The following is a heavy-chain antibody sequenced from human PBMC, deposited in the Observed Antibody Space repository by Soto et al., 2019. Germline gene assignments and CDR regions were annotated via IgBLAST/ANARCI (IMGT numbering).Heavy chain of an antibody. Sequence: SETLSLTCTVSGGSISSSSYYWGWIRQPPGKGLEWIGSIYYSGSTYYNPSLKSRVTISVDTSKNQFSLKLSSVTAADTAVYYCARPVTNNYYYYYMDVCGKGTTVTVSS. J-gene: IGHJ6*03. CDR1: GGSISSSSYY. CDR2: IYYSGST. CDR3: ARPVTNNYYYYYMDV. V-gene: IGHV4-39*01. D-gene: IGHD4-17*01.